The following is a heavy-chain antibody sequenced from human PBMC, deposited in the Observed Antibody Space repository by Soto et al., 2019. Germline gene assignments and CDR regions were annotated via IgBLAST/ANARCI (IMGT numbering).Heavy chain of an antibody. J-gene: IGHJ4*02. V-gene: IGHV3-23*01. CDR2: ISGSGGST. Sequence: GGSLRLSCAASGFTFSSYAMSWVRQAPGKGLEWVSAISGSGGSTYYADSVKGRFTISRDNSKNTLYLQMNSLRAEDTAVYYCAKVSGIVVVPAAAPPFDYWGQGTLVTVSS. CDR1: GFTFSSYA. D-gene: IGHD2-2*01. CDR3: AKVSGIVVVPAAAPPFDY.